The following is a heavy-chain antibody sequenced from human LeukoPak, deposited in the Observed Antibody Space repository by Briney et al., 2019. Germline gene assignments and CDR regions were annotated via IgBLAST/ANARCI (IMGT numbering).Heavy chain of an antibody. CDR3: ARQNYTGVLRGAFDI. V-gene: IGHV4-39*01. D-gene: IGHD2-2*02. J-gene: IGHJ3*02. CDR2: IYYSGNT. Sequence: PSETLSLTCTVSGGSISSSRHYWGWIRQPPGKGLEWIGSIYYSGNTYYNPSLKSRVIISVDTSKNQFSLKLSSVTAADTAVYYCARQNYTGVLRGAFDIWGQGTMVTVSS. CDR1: GGSISSSRHY.